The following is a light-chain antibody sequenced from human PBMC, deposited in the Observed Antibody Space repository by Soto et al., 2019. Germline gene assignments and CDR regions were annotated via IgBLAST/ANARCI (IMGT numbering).Light chain of an antibody. CDR3: SSYAGSNKSV. V-gene: IGLV2-8*01. Sequence: QSXLTQPPSASVSPGQSVTISCTGTSSDVGGYNYVSWYQQHPGKAPKLMIYEVSKRPSGVPDRFSGSKSGNTASLTVSGLQPEDEADYYCSSYAGSNKSVFGTGTKVTVL. CDR2: EVS. CDR1: SSDVGGYNY. J-gene: IGLJ1*01.